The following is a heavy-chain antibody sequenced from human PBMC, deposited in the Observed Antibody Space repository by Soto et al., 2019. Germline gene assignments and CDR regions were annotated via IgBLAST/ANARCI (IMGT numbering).Heavy chain of an antibody. CDR3: APRSSPSLGYYGLDV. J-gene: IGHJ6*02. CDR2: IIPIFGTA. CDR1: GGTFSVCA. Sequence: ASVXFSFKASGGTFSVCAIMFWGQAPGQGLESMGGIIPIFGTANYAQKFQGRVTITADDSTSTAYMELSSLRSEDTAVYYCAPRSSPSLGYYGLDVWGPGTTLTVSS. V-gene: IGHV1-69*13. D-gene: IGHD6-6*01.